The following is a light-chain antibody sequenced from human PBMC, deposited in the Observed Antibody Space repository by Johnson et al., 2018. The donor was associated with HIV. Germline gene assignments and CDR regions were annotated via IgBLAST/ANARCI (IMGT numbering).Light chain of an antibody. CDR3: GTWDTSLGAQYV. Sequence: QSVLTQPPSVSAAPGQKVTISCSGSSSNIGKNYVSWYQQLPGTAPKLLIYRNNQRPSGVPDRFSGSKSGTSATLGITGLQTGDEADYYCGTWDTSLGAQYVFGSGTKVTVL. V-gene: IGLV1-51*02. CDR1: SSNIGKNY. CDR2: RNN. J-gene: IGLJ1*01.